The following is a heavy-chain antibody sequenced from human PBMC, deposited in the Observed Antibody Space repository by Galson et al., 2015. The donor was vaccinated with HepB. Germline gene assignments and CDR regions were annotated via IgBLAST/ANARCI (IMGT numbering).Heavy chain of an antibody. CDR3: ARGLGGYYPYYYYAMDV. J-gene: IGHJ6*02. D-gene: IGHD3-22*01. V-gene: IGHV3-33*08. CDR1: GFTFSSYG. Sequence: SLRLSCAASGFTFSSYGIHWVRQAPGKGLEWVAVIWYDGSNKYYADSVKGRFTISRDNSKNTLYLQMNSLRAEDTAVYYCARGLGGYYPYYYYAMDVWGQGTTVTVSS. CDR2: IWYDGSNK.